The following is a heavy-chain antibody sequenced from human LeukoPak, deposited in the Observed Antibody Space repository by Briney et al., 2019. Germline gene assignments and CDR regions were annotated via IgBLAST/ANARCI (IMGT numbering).Heavy chain of an antibody. CDR2: INWNGGST. D-gene: IGHD6-19*01. CDR1: GFTFDDYG. CDR3: ARDSEYSSGWHFDY. V-gene: IGHV3-20*04. J-gene: IGHJ4*02. Sequence: PGGSLRLSCAASGFTFDDYGMSWVRQAPGKGLEWVSGINWNGGSTGYADSVKGRFTISRDNAKNSLYLQMNSLRAEDTAVYYCARDSEYSSGWHFDYWGQGTLVTVSS.